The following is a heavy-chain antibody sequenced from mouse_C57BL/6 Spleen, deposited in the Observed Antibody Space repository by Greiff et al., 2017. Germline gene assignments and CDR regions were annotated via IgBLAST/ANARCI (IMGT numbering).Heavy chain of an antibody. V-gene: IGHV14-4*01. Sequence: VQLQRSGAELAKPGASVRLSSKASGYTFTSSWMHWVKRRPGQGLEWIGWIDPENGDTEYASKFQGKATITADTSSNTAYLQLSSLTSEDTAVYYCTRSYGNFDYWGQGTTLTVSS. CDR2: IDPENGDT. J-gene: IGHJ2*01. CDR3: TRSYGNFDY. CDR1: GYTFTSSW. D-gene: IGHD2-1*01.